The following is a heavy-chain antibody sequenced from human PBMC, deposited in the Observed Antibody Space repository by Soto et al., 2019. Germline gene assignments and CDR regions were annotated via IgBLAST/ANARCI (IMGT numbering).Heavy chain of an antibody. D-gene: IGHD3-16*02. CDR1: GFTFSSYS. J-gene: IGHJ4*02. Sequence: VGSLRLSCAASGFTFSSYSMNWVRQAPGKGLEWVSSISSSSSYIYYADSVKGRFTISRDNAKNSLYLQMNSLRAEDTAVYYCARDWWDYVWGSYPPGYWGQGTLVTVSS. CDR3: ARDWWDYVWGSYPPGY. CDR2: ISSSSSYI. V-gene: IGHV3-21*01.